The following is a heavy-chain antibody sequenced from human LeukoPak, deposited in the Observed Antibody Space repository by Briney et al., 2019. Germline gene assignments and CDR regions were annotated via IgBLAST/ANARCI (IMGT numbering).Heavy chain of an antibody. D-gene: IGHD5-24*01. V-gene: IGHV3-48*01. J-gene: IGHJ4*02. CDR2: IGISSGNT. CDR3: ARDYKYAFDN. Sequence: PGGSLSLSCAASGFPFSSYSMNWVRQAPGKGLGWISYIGISSGNTKYADSVKGRFTISGDKAKNSLYLQMNSLRVEDTAVYYCARDYKYAFDNWGQGTLVTVSS. CDR1: GFPFSSYS.